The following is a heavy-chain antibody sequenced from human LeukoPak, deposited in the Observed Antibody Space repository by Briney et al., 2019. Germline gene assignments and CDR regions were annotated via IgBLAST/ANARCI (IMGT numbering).Heavy chain of an antibody. Sequence: SETLSLTCTVSGGSISSSSYYWGWIRQPPGKGLEWIGSIYYSGSTYYNPSLKSRVTISVDTSKNQFSLKLSSVTAADTAVYYCARLGLYDSGAVNWFDPWGQGTLVTVSS. V-gene: IGHV4-39*01. CDR3: ARLGLYDSGAVNWFDP. D-gene: IGHD3-22*01. J-gene: IGHJ5*02. CDR1: GGSISSSSYY. CDR2: IYYSGST.